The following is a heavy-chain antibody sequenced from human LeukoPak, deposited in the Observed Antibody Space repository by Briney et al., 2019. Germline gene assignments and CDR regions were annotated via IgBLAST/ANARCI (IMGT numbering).Heavy chain of an antibody. CDR3: AEEDSSSWYPY. V-gene: IGHV3-23*01. CDR1: GFRFSSYA. J-gene: IGHJ4*02. Sequence: GGSLRLACAASGFRFSSYAMSWVRQAPGKGLEWVSAISGSGGSTYYADSVKGRFTISRDNSKNTLYLQMNSLRAEDTAVYYCAEEDSSSWYPYWGQGTLVTVSS. D-gene: IGHD6-13*01. CDR2: ISGSGGST.